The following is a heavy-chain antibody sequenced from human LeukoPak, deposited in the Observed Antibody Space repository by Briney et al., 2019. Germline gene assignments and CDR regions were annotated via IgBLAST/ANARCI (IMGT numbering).Heavy chain of an antibody. V-gene: IGHV3-11*04. D-gene: IGHD2-2*01. J-gene: IGHJ6*03. Sequence: GGSLRLSCAASGFTFSDYYMSWIRQAPGKGLEWVSYISSSGSTIYYADSVKGRFTISRDNAKNSLYLQMNSLRAEDTAVYYCARHVVVPAESYYMDVWGKGTTVTVSS. CDR2: ISSSGSTI. CDR1: GFTFSDYY. CDR3: ARHVVVPAESYYMDV.